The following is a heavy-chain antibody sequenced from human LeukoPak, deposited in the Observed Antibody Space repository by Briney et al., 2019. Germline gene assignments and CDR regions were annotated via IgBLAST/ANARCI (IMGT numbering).Heavy chain of an antibody. V-gene: IGHV3-30*01. J-gene: IGHJ4*02. CDR3: ARDPPFRTGWSQNFFDY. CDR1: GFTFDDYA. CDR2: ISYDGGNI. D-gene: IGHD6-19*01. Sequence: PGGSLRLSCTPSGFTFDDYAMHWVRQAPGKGLEWVALISYDGGNIYYADSVKGRFTISRDNSQNTLYLQMNSLRAEDTAVYCCARDPPFRTGWSQNFFDYWGQGTLVTVSS.